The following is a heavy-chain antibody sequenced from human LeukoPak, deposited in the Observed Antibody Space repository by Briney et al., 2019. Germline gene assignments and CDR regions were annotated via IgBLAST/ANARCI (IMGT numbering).Heavy chain of an antibody. D-gene: IGHD3-22*01. J-gene: IGHJ4*02. V-gene: IGHV3-23*01. CDR3: AKDGDYYDSGGYSSFFDY. CDR2: ISGSGGST. Sequence: GGSLRLSCAASGFMFSSYAMSWVRQAPGKGLEWVSAISGSGGSTYYAGSVKGRFTVSRDDSKNTLSLQMTSLRAEDTAIYYCAKDGDYYDSGGYSSFFDYWGQGTLVTVSS. CDR1: GFMFSSYA.